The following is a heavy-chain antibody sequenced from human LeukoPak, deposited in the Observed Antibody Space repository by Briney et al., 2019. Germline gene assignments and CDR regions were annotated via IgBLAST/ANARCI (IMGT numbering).Heavy chain of an antibody. V-gene: IGHV3-11*03. Sequence: GGSLRLSCAASGFTFSDYYMSWIRQAPGKGLEWVSYISSSSSHTNYADSGKGRFTISRDNAKNSLYLQMNSLRAEDTAVYYCARFSSGWYYFDYWGQGTLVTVSS. J-gene: IGHJ4*02. CDR2: ISSSSSHT. D-gene: IGHD6-19*01. CDR3: ARFSSGWYYFDY. CDR1: GFTFSDYY.